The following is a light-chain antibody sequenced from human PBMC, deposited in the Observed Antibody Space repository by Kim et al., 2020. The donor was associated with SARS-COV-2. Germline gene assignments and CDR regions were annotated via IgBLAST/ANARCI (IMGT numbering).Light chain of an antibody. J-gene: IGLJ3*02. CDR3: QTWGAGIRV. V-gene: IGLV4-69*02. Sequence: QPVLTQSPSASASLGASVKLTCTLSSGHTNYVIAWHQQQPAKGPRFLLRVNRDGSHIKGDGIPDRFSGSNSGAERYLTISSLQSEDEADYYCQTWGAGIRVFGGGTQLTVL. CDR1: SGHTNYV. CDR2: VNRDGSH.